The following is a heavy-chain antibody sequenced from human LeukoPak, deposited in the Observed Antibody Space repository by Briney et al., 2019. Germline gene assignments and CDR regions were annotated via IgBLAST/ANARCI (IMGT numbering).Heavy chain of an antibody. D-gene: IGHD2-8*01. CDR1: GYSFTSYW. V-gene: IGHV5-51*01. Sequence: GESLKISCKGSGYSFTSYWIGWVRQMPGKGLEWMGIIYPGDSDTSYSPSFQGQVTISADKSISTAYLQWSSLKASDTAMYYCARRHCINGVCYPGAFDIWGQGTMVTVSS. J-gene: IGHJ3*02. CDR3: ARRHCINGVCYPGAFDI. CDR2: IYPGDSDT.